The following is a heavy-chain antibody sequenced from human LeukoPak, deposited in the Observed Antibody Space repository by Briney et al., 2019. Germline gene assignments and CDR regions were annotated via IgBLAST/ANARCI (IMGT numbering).Heavy chain of an antibody. CDR1: GGSINNYY. D-gene: IGHD1-1*01. J-gene: IGHJ4*02. CDR3: TRVEVHGQSDY. CDR2: IYYTGNT. Sequence: PSETLSLTCTVSGGSINNYYWSWIRQPPGKGLDWIGYIYYTGNTKYNPSLNSRVTISVDTSKNQFSLELRSVTAADTAVYYCTRVEVHGQSDYWGQGTLVTVSS. V-gene: IGHV4-59*01.